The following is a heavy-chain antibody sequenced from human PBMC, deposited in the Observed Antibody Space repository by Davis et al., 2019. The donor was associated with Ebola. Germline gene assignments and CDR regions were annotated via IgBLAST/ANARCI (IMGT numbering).Heavy chain of an antibody. J-gene: IGHJ3*02. D-gene: IGHD2-21*02. Sequence: GESLKISCAASGFTFSGSSMNWVRRAPGKGLEWVSHISVGTGTIEYADSVKGRFTMSRDNAKNSLYLQMNTLRDEDTAVYYCARGRDYAFDIWGQGTMVTVS. CDR2: ISVGTGTI. CDR3: ARGRDYAFDI. CDR1: GFTFSGSS. V-gene: IGHV3-48*02.